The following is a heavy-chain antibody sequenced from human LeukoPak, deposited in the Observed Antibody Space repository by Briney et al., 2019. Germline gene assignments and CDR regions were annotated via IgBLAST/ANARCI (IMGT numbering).Heavy chain of an antibody. CDR2: MDDSGATI. CDR3: ARDGKAKNDY. CDR1: GFTFSRYA. V-gene: IGHV3-64*02. D-gene: IGHD1-26*01. J-gene: IGHJ4*02. Sequence: GGSLRLSCAASGFTFSRYAMQWVRQAPDKRLENVSGMDDSGATIYYADSVKGRFTMSRDNSRDTLYLQMGSLRPEDTAVYYCARDGKAKNDYWGQGTLVTVTT.